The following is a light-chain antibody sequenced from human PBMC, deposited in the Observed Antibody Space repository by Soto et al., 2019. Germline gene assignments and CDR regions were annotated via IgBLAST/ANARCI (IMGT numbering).Light chain of an antibody. V-gene: IGKV1-5*03. CDR3: QQYHIYSGT. CDR2: KAS. CDR1: QTIDSW. Sequence: IQLTQSPSSLSASVGDRVTITCRASQTIDSWLAWYQQRPGKPPNLLIYKASTLASGVPSRFSGSGSGTEFTLTINSLQPDDFATYYCQQYHIYSGTVGQGTKVDSK. J-gene: IGKJ1*01.